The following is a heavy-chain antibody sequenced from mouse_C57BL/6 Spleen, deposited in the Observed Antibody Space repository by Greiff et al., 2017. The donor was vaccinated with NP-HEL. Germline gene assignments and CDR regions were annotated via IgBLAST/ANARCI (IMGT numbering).Heavy chain of an antibody. CDR3: ARGPYDGYPAY. D-gene: IGHD2-3*01. J-gene: IGHJ3*01. CDR2: IYPGDGDT. CDR1: GYAFSSSW. Sequence: QVQLQQSGPELVKPGASVKISCKASGYAFSSSWMNWVKQRPGKGLEWIGRIYPGDGDTNYNGKFKGKATLTADKSSSTAYMQLSSLTSEDSAVYFCARGPYDGYPAYWGQGTLVTVSA. V-gene: IGHV1-82*01.